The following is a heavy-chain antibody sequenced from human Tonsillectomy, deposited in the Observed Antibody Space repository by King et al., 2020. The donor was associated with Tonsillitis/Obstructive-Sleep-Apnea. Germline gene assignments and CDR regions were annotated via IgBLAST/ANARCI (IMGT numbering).Heavy chain of an antibody. Sequence: QLVQSGAEVKKPGASVKVSCKASGYTFIGYYMHWVRQAPGQGLEWMGWINPNSGGTNYAQKFQGRVTMTRDTSISTAYMELSRLRSDDTAVYYCARDGYCSGGSCNNWVDPWGQGTLVTVSS. J-gene: IGHJ5*02. CDR1: GYTFIGYY. D-gene: IGHD2-15*01. CDR2: INPNSGGT. V-gene: IGHV1-2*02. CDR3: ARDGYCSGGSCNNWVDP.